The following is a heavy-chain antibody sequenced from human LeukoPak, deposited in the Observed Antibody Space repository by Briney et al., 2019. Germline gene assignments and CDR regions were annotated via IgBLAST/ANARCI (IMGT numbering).Heavy chain of an antibody. CDR1: GGTFSSYA. CDR2: IIPILGIA. Sequence: GASVKVSCKASGGTFSSYAISWVRQAPGQGLEWMGRIIPILGIANYAQKFQGRVTITADKSTSTAYMELSSLRSEDTAVYYCARAHHYYYGSGSYYHFDYWGQGTLVTVSS. J-gene: IGHJ4*02. CDR3: ARAHHYYYGSGSYYHFDY. D-gene: IGHD3-10*01. V-gene: IGHV1-69*04.